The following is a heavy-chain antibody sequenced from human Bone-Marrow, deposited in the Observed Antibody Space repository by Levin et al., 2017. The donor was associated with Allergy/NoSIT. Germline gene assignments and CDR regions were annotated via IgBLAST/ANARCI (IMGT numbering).Heavy chain of an antibody. CDR3: AVQAGYDYDY. CDR1: GGSISSGGYS. D-gene: IGHD5-12*01. J-gene: IGHJ4*02. CDR2: IYHSGST. V-gene: IGHV4-30-2*01. Sequence: SQTLSLTCAVSGGSISSGGYSWSWIRQPPGKGLEWIGYIYHSGSTYYNPSLKSRVTISVDRSKNQFSLKLSSVTAADTAVYYCAVQAGYDYDYWGQGTLVTVSS.